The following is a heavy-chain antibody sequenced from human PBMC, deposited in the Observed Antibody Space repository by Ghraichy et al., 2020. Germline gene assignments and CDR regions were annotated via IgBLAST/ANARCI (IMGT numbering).Heavy chain of an antibody. CDR2: IKSKTDGGTT. Sequence: LSLTCAASGFTFSNAWMSWVRQAPGKGLEWVGRIKSKTDGGTTDYAAPVKGRFTISRDDSKNTLYLQMNSLKTEDTAVYYCTTEDSSGDAFDIWGQGKIVTVSS. D-gene: IGHD6-19*01. CDR3: TTEDSSGDAFDI. V-gene: IGHV3-15*01. CDR1: GFTFSNAW. J-gene: IGHJ3*02.